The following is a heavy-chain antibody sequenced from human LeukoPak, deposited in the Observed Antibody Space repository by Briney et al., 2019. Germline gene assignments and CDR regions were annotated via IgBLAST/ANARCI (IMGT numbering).Heavy chain of an antibody. CDR1: RFTFCIYA. CDR2: ISRGGSHT. V-gene: IGHV3-23*01. D-gene: IGHD3-9*01. Sequence: GGSLRLSCAASRFTFCIYAMICAPDAPGEGLEGGTDISRGGSHTYYADSGEGRFTTARDKSKNTIYLQMNCLRTEDTAVYYCAKGPQYVDWLAPGDYWGQRTLVTVSS. J-gene: IGHJ4*02. CDR3: AKGPQYVDWLAPGDY.